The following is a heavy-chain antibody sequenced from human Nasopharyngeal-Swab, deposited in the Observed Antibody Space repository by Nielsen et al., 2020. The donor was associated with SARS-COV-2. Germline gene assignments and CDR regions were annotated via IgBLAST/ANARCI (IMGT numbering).Heavy chain of an antibody. Sequence: GESLKISCKGSGYSFTSYWIGWVRQMPGKGLEWMGIIYPGDSDTRYSPSFQGHVTISADKSISTAYLQWSSLKASDTAMYYCARAGLPDTYYYYYGMDVWGQGTTVTVSS. J-gene: IGHJ6*02. D-gene: IGHD3/OR15-3a*01. CDR1: GYSFTSYW. CDR2: IYPGDSDT. V-gene: IGHV5-51*01. CDR3: ARAGLPDTYYYYYGMDV.